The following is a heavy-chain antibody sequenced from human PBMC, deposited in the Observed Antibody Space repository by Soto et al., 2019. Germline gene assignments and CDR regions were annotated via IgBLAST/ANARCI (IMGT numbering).Heavy chain of an antibody. CDR2: IYPGDSDT. CDR3: ARRLGYYDSSYPFDY. D-gene: IGHD3-22*01. Sequence: GETLKISCKGSGYSFTSYWICWVRQMPGKDLEWMGNIYPGDSDTRYSPSFQGQVTISADKSISTAYLQWSSLKASDTAMYYCARRLGYYDSSYPFDYWGQGTLVTVSS. CDR1: GYSFTSYW. V-gene: IGHV5-51*01. J-gene: IGHJ4*02.